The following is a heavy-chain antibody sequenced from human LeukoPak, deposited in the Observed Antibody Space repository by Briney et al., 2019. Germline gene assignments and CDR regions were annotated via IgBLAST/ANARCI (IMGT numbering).Heavy chain of an antibody. V-gene: IGHV1-2*06. CDR2: INPNSGGT. CDR3: ARGGYRGSYYRFDY. J-gene: IGHJ4*02. Sequence: GASVKVSCKASGYTFTGYYVHWVRQAPGQGLEWMGRINPNSGGTNYAQKFQGRVTMTRDTSISTAYMELSRLRFDDTAVYYCARGGYRGSYYRFDYWGQGTLVTVSS. D-gene: IGHD1-26*01. CDR1: GYTFTGYY.